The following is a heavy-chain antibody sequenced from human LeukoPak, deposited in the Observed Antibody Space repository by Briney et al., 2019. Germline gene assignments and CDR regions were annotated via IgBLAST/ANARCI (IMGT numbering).Heavy chain of an antibody. CDR2: IVVGSGNT. CDR1: GFTFTSPA. J-gene: IGHJ6*02. Sequence: ASVKVSCKASGFTFTSPAMQWVRQARGQRLEWIGWIVVGSGNTNYAQKFQERVTITRDMSTSTAYMELSSLRSEDTAVYYCAAAATYYYDSSGYYYLGGLYYYGMDVWGQGTTVTVSS. D-gene: IGHD3-22*01. CDR3: AAAATYYYDSSGYYYLGGLYYYGMDV. V-gene: IGHV1-58*02.